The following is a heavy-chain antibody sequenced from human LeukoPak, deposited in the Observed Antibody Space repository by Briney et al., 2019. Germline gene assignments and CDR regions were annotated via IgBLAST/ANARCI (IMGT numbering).Heavy chain of an antibody. Sequence: SETLSLTCTVSGVSISNTVYYWGWIRQAPGKGLEWIGTSFDGGNSYYNPSLKSRVTISVDTSKNQFSLKLSSVTAADTAVYYCASAKYNWNYVDYYYYYMDVWGKGTTVTVSS. CDR2: SFDGGNS. J-gene: IGHJ6*03. CDR3: ASAKYNWNYVDYYYYYMDV. V-gene: IGHV4-39*07. D-gene: IGHD1-7*01. CDR1: GVSISNTVYY.